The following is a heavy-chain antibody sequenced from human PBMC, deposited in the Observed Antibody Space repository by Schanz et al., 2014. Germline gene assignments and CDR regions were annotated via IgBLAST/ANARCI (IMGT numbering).Heavy chain of an antibody. CDR3: ARENLNWEAFDI. V-gene: IGHV3-11*01. CDR1: GFIFNDYY. Sequence: QVQLVESGGGLVKPGGSLRLSCAASGFIFNDYYMNWIRQAPGKGLEWLSYISRDGTTSYYADSVKGRFTISRDNAKNSLHLEMTSLRGEDTAVYYCARENLNWEAFDIWGQGTVVTVSS. J-gene: IGHJ3*02. D-gene: IGHD7-27*01. CDR2: ISRDGTTS.